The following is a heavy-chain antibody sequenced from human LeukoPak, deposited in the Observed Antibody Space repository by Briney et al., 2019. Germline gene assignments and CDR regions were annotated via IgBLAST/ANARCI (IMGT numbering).Heavy chain of an antibody. Sequence: ASVKVSCKASGYTFTGYYMHWVRQAPGQGLEWMGWINPNSGGTNYAQKFQGRVTMTRDTSISTAYMELSRLRSDDTAVYYCARNSGITGTTGFDYWGQGTLVTVSS. D-gene: IGHD1-7*01. J-gene: IGHJ4*02. CDR1: GYTFTGYY. CDR2: INPNSGGT. V-gene: IGHV1-2*02. CDR3: ARNSGITGTTGFDY.